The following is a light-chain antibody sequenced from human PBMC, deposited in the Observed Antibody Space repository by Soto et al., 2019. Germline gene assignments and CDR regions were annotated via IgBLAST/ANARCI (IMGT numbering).Light chain of an antibody. J-gene: IGKJ1*01. CDR1: QSISDT. CDR2: SAS. CDR3: QQYNNWPWT. Sequence: EIVMTQSPATLSVSPGGRATLSCRASQSISDTLAWYQQKPGQAPRLLIYSASRRATGFPGRFSGSGSGTDFTITISSLQSEDLAVYYCQQYNNWPWTFGQGTKVEIK. V-gene: IGKV3-15*01.